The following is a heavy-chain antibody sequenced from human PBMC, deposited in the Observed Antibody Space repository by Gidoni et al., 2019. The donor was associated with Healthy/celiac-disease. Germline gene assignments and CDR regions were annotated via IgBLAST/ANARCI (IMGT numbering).Heavy chain of an antibody. J-gene: IGHJ6*02. CDR1: GFTFSSYS. CDR3: ARVEDDYSNYEYYYYGMDV. CDR2: ISSSSSTI. V-gene: IGHV3-48*02. D-gene: IGHD4-4*01. Sequence: EVQLVESGGGLVQPGGSLRLSCAASGFTFSSYSMNWVRQAPGKGLEWVSYISSSSSTIYYADSVKGRFTISRDNAKNSLYLQMNSLRDEDTAVYYCARVEDDYSNYEYYYYGMDVWGQGTTVTVSS.